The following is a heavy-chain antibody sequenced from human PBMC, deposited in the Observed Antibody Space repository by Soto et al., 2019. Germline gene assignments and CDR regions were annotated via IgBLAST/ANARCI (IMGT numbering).Heavy chain of an antibody. J-gene: IGHJ3*02. Sequence: GSLRLSCAASGFTFSSYSMNWVRQAPGKGLEWVSSISSSSSYIYYADSVKGRFTISRDNAKNSLYLQMNSLRAEDTAVYYCARDLRITMVRGVIMADAFDIWGQGTMVTVSS. CDR1: GFTFSSYS. D-gene: IGHD3-10*01. CDR3: ARDLRITMVRGVIMADAFDI. V-gene: IGHV3-21*01. CDR2: ISSSSSYI.